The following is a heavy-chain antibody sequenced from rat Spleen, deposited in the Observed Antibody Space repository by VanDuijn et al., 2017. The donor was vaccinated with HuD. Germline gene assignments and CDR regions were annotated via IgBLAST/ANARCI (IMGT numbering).Heavy chain of an antibody. CDR2: ISTSGGTT. J-gene: IGHJ2*01. CDR1: GFTFSNYG. V-gene: IGHV5S13*01. D-gene: IGHD5-1*01. Sequence: EVQLVESGGGLVQPGRSLKLSCAASGFTFSNYGMAWVRQAPTKGLEWVASISTSGGTTYYRDSVKGRFTISRDNAKSTLYLQMDSLRSEDTATYYCARERNWAFDYWGQGVMVTVSS. CDR3: ARERNWAFDY.